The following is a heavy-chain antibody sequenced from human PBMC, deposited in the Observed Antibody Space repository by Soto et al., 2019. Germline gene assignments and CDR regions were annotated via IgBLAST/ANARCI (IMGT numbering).Heavy chain of an antibody. CDR3: PRSLAADGSFYP. Sequence: ASVKVSCKASGYTFTSYAMHWVRQAPGQRLEWMGWINAGNGNTKYSQKFQGRVTITRDTSASTAYMELSSLRSEDTAVYYCPRSLAADGSFYPWGQGSLVPV. CDR2: INAGNGNT. CDR1: GYTFTSYA. V-gene: IGHV1-3*01. D-gene: IGHD6-13*01. J-gene: IGHJ5*02.